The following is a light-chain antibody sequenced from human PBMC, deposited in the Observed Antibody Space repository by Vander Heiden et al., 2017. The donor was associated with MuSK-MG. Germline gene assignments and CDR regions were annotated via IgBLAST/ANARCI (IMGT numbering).Light chain of an antibody. Sequence: DIQMTQSPSSLSASVGDRVTIITCRASQSISSYLNWYQQKPGKAPKLLIYAASSFQSGVPSRFSGSGSGTDFTLTIIRLQPEDFATYYCQQRDSTPWTFGQGTKVEIK. V-gene: IGKV1-39*01. CDR2: AAS. CDR3: QQRDSTPWT. J-gene: IGKJ1*01. CDR1: QSISSY.